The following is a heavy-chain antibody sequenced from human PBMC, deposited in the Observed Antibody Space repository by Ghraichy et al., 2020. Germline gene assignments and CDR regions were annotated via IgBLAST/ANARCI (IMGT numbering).Heavy chain of an antibody. D-gene: IGHD3-10*01. J-gene: IGHJ5*02. Sequence: SETLSLTCDISGDTVHNNNATWNWIRQSPSRGLERLGRTHYRSKWYHDYAPSVESRITINADTSNNRFSLQLNSVTLEDTAIYYCAREVIWGVWSDPWDQGNLVTVSS. V-gene: IGHV6-1*01. CDR2: THYRSKWYH. CDR1: GDTVHNNNAT. CDR3: AREVIWGVWSDP.